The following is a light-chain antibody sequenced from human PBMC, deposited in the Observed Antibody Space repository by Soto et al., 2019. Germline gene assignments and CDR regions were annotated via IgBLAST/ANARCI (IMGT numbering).Light chain of an antibody. CDR3: QVWNRSNEQGV. CDR2: DDT. V-gene: IGLV3-21*02. CDR1: NIGSKS. Sequence: SYELTRPPSVSVAPGQTAWISCGGNNIGSKSVNWYQQKPGQAPVVVVYDDTDRPSGIPERFSGSNYGHTAILTISGVDAGEEADYYCQVWNRSNEQGVFGAGTKVTVL. J-gene: IGLJ1*01.